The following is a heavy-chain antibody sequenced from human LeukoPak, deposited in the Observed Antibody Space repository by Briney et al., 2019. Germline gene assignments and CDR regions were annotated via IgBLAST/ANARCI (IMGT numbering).Heavy chain of an antibody. CDR1: GGSFSGYY. CDR3: ARDSSGQIRKFDY. J-gene: IGHJ4*02. CDR2: INHRGST. V-gene: IGHV4-34*01. Sequence: SETLSLTCAVYGGSFSGYYWSWIRQPPGKGLEWIGEINHRGSTNYNPSLKSRVTISVDTSKNQFSLKLSSVTAADTAVYYCARDSSGQIRKFDYWGQGTLVTVSS. D-gene: IGHD6-19*01.